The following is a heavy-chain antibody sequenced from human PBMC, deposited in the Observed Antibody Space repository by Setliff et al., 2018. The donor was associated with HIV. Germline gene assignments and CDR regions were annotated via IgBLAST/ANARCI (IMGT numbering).Heavy chain of an antibody. CDR1: GDSISSSY. CDR3: VRLVDTGMVSPLAYFDD. V-gene: IGHV4-59*08. CDR2: IFPSVSS. D-gene: IGHD5-18*01. J-gene: IGHJ4*02. Sequence: PSETLSLTCTVSGDSISSSYWSWVRQPPGKGLEYIGYIFPSVSSDYNPSLESRVSMSVDTSKNQISLKMKFVTAADTAVYYCVRLVDTGMVSPLAYFDDWGQGTLVTVSS.